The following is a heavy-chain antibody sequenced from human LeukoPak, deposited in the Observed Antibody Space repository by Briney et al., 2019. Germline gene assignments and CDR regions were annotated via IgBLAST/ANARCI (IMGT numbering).Heavy chain of an antibody. CDR1: GGSISSYY. Sequence: SETLSLTCTVSGGSISSYYWSWIRQPPGKGLEWIGYIYTSGSTNYNPSLKSRVTISVDTSKNQFSLKLSSVTAADTAVYYCARLYYGSGSYHFDYWGQGTPVTVSS. V-gene: IGHV4-4*09. J-gene: IGHJ4*02. CDR3: ARLYYGSGSYHFDY. D-gene: IGHD3-10*01. CDR2: IYTSGST.